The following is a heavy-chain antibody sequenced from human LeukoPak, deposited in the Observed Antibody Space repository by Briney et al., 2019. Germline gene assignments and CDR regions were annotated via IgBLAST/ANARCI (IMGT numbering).Heavy chain of an antibody. CDR3: ARAPGSTWYFDS. V-gene: IGHV3-66*01. CDR1: GFTVSVND. J-gene: IGHJ4*01. Sequence: GGSLRLSCAASGFTVSVNDMSWVRQAPGKGLEWVSVVYSGGSPYYADSVKGRFTISRDISKNTLYLQVNSLRVEDTALYYCARAPGSTWYFDSWGHGTLVTVSS. D-gene: IGHD6-13*01. CDR2: VYSGGSP.